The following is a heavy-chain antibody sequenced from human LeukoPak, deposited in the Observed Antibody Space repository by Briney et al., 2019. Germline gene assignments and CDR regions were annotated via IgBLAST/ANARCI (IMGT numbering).Heavy chain of an antibody. CDR1: GGSFSGYY. V-gene: IGHV4-34*01. Sequence: SETLSLTCAVYGGSFSGYYWSLIRQPPGKGLEWIGEINHSGSTNYNPSLKSRVTISTDTSENQFSLKLSSVTAADTAVYYCARLYYYDSSGYPLPFDYWGQGTLVTVSS. J-gene: IGHJ4*02. CDR2: INHSGST. CDR3: ARLYYYDSSGYPLPFDY. D-gene: IGHD3-22*01.